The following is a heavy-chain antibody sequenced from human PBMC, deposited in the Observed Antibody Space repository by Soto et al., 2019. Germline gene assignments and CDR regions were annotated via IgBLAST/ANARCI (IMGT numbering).Heavy chain of an antibody. V-gene: IGHV4-34*01. CDR2: INHLGSI. CDR1: GVSLSDYF. D-gene: IGHD2-21*01. CDR3: ARGGISHWAYFYYMDV. Sequence: QVQLQQWGAGLLKPSETLSLTCVVSGVSLSDYFWSWIRQPPGMALEWIGEINHLGSINYNPSLKSRVTMSVDTSKNQFSLTLNSVTAADTATDYCARGGISHWAYFYYMDVWDRGTTVTVSS. J-gene: IGHJ6*03.